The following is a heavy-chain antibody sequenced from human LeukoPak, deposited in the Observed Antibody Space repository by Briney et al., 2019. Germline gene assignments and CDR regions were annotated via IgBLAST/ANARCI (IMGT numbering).Heavy chain of an antibody. CDR1: GFTFSSYA. D-gene: IGHD3-22*01. V-gene: IGHV3-23*01. J-gene: IGHJ3*02. CDR3: AKDTNYYDSSGVPDAFDI. CDR2: ISGSGGST. Sequence: GGSLRLSCAASGFTFSSYAMSWVRQAPGKGLEWVSAISGSGGSTYYADSVKGRFTISRDNSKNTLYLQMNSLRAEDTAVYYCAKDTNYYDSSGVPDAFDIRGQGTMVTVSS.